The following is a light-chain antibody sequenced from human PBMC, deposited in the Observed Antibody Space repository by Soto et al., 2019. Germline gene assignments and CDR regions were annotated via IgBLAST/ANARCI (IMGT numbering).Light chain of an antibody. Sequence: EIVMTQSPATLSVSPWEGATLSCRASQSLSSSLAWYQQKPGQAPRLLIYGASTRATGIPARFSGSGSGTEFTLTISSLQSEDFAVYYCQQYKNWPPITFGQGTKVDIK. J-gene: IGKJ1*01. CDR1: QSLSSS. CDR2: GAS. V-gene: IGKV3-15*01. CDR3: QQYKNWPPIT.